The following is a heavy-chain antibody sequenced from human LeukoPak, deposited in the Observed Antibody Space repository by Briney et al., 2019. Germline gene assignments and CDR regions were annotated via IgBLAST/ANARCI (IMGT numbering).Heavy chain of an antibody. CDR2: VNPGGGGT. J-gene: IGHJ4*02. CDR1: GYTFIDYY. Sequence: GASVKVSCKTSGYTFIDYYLHWVRQAPGQGLDWMGIVNPGGGGTSYAQKFQGRVSMTRDASTNTVYLELSNLRSEDTGMYFCARTQYSNGWFDVWGQGTLVTVSS. CDR3: ARTQYSNGWFDV. V-gene: IGHV1-46*01. D-gene: IGHD2/OR15-2a*01.